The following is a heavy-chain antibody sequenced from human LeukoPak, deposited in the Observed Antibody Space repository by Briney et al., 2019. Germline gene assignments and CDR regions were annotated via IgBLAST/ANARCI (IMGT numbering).Heavy chain of an antibody. J-gene: IGHJ4*02. Sequence: GSSLRLSYAASEITFSSYAMHWVRQAPGKGPEWVAVISYVGREKYYADSVKGRFTISRENSKNTLYMQTNNVRTKDTAVYYCARDSYQLPHALVYWGQGTLVTVSS. V-gene: IGHV3-30*04. D-gene: IGHD2-2*01. CDR1: EITFSSYA. CDR3: ARDSYQLPHALVY. CDR2: ISYVGREK.